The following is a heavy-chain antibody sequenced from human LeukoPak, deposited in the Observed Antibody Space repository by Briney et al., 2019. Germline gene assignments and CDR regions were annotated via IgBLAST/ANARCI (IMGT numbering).Heavy chain of an antibody. CDR2: IYYSGST. J-gene: IGHJ6*03. D-gene: IGHD6-13*01. Sequence: SETLSLTCTVSGGSIISDDYYWGWIRQPSGKGLEWIGSIYYSGSTYYNPSLKSRVTISVDTSKNQFSLKLSSVTAADTAVYYCARQRSSSWDPNHYYYYMDVWGKGTTVTVSS. CDR1: GGSIISDDYY. V-gene: IGHV4-39*01. CDR3: ARQRSSSWDPNHYYYYMDV.